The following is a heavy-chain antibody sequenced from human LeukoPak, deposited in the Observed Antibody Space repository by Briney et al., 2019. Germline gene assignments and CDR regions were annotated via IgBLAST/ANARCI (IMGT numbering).Heavy chain of an antibody. CDR3: AKDRTRLQSGGNYYYGMDV. J-gene: IGHJ6*02. Sequence: GGSLRLSCAASGFTFSTYAMSWVRQAPGKGLEWVSTSSGSGGSTYDADTVKGRFTISRDNSKNTLYLQMNSLRAEDTAVYYCAKDRTRLQSGGNYYYGMDVWGQGTTVTVSS. CDR2: SSGSGGST. V-gene: IGHV3-23*01. CDR1: GFTFSTYA. D-gene: IGHD5-24*01.